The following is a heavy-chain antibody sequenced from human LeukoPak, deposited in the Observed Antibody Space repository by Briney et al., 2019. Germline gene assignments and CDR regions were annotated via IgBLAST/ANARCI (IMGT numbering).Heavy chain of an antibody. CDR1: GFTFRSYG. D-gene: IGHD1-26*01. Sequence: GGSLRLSCAASGFTFRSYGMTWVRQAPGKGLEWVSAISGSGGSTYYADSVKGRFTISRDNSKNTLYLQMNSLRAEDTAVYYCTTDPSRRYSGSYGGYYYYYMDVWGKGTTVTISS. V-gene: IGHV3-23*01. CDR2: ISGSGGST. J-gene: IGHJ6*03. CDR3: TTDPSRRYSGSYGGYYYYYMDV.